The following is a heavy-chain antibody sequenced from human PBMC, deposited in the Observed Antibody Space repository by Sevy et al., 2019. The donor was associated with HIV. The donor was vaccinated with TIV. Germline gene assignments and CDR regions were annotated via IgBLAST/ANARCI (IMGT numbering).Heavy chain of an antibody. D-gene: IGHD6-19*01. CDR1: GFTFSSYS. Sequence: GGSLRLSCAASGFTFSSYSMHWVRQAPGKGLEWVSSISGLSNYIYYADSMKGRFSISRDNAKNSLYLQMISLGAEDTVVFYCAGAVPDTDAFDIWGQGTLVTVSS. CDR2: ISGLSNYI. CDR3: AGAVPDTDAFDI. V-gene: IGHV3-21*01. J-gene: IGHJ3*02.